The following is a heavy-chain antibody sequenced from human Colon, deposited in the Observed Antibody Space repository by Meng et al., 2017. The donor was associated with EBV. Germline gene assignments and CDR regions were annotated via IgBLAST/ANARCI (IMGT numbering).Heavy chain of an antibody. CDR3: ARGKQDAWELLAY. J-gene: IGHJ4*02. V-gene: IGHV4-4*02. CDR1: GVSISSNIR. Sequence: LQGSVPGAVIPSGTLSLTCGVSGVSISSNIRWTWVRQPQGKGLGWIGDIDDSGSTNYNPSLNSRISISLDKSKNHFSLKVNSVTAADTAVYYCARGKQDAWELLAYWGQGALVTVSS. D-gene: IGHD1-26*01. CDR2: IDDSGST.